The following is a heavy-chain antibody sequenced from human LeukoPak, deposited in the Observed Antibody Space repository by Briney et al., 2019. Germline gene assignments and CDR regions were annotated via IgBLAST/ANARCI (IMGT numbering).Heavy chain of an antibody. V-gene: IGHV4-61*05. J-gene: IGHJ5*02. D-gene: IGHD6-13*01. CDR1: GGSIGSSSYY. CDR3: ARAGRIAAAHNWFDP. Sequence: SETLSLTCTVSGGSIGSSSYYWGWIRQPPGKGLEWIGYIYYSGSTNYNPSLKSRVTISVDTSKNQFSLKLSSVTAADTAVYYCARAGRIAAAHNWFDPWGQGTLVTVSS. CDR2: IYYSGST.